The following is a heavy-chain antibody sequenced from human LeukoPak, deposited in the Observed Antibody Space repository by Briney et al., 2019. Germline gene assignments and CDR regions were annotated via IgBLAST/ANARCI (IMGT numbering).Heavy chain of an antibody. J-gene: IGHJ4*02. D-gene: IGHD3-22*01. Sequence: SETLSLTCTVSGGSISSYYWSWIRQPAGKGLEWIGRIYITGSTNYNPSLKSRVSMSLDTSKNQLSLKLSSVTAADTAVYYCARVHYYDNSGYWFFDYWGQGTLVTVSS. CDR1: GGSISSYY. CDR2: IYITGST. CDR3: ARVHYYDNSGYWFFDY. V-gene: IGHV4-4*07.